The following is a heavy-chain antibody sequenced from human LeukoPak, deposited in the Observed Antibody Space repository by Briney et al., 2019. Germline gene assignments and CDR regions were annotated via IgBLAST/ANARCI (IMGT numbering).Heavy chain of an antibody. CDR1: GGSISSYY. D-gene: IGHD1-26*01. Sequence: SETLSLTCSVSGGSISSYYWSWIRQPPGKGLEWIGYIYYTGSTNYNPSLKSRVTMSVDTSQNQCSLNLSSVTAADTAVYYCARRVGAPRDAFDIWGQGTMVTVSS. J-gene: IGHJ3*02. CDR2: IYYTGST. CDR3: ARRVGAPRDAFDI. V-gene: IGHV4-59*08.